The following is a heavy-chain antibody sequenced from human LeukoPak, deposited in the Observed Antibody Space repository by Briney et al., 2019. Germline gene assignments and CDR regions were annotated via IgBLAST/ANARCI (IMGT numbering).Heavy chain of an antibody. CDR2: IIPIFGTA. D-gene: IGHD1-14*01. V-gene: IGHV1-69*13. Sequence: ASVTVSCKASGGTFSSYAISWVRQAPGQGLEWMGGIIPIFGTANYAQKFRGRVTITADESTSTAYMELSSLRSEDTAVYYCARESGITPYYGMDVWGQGTTVTVSS. CDR3: ARESGITPYYGMDV. CDR1: GGTFSSYA. J-gene: IGHJ6*02.